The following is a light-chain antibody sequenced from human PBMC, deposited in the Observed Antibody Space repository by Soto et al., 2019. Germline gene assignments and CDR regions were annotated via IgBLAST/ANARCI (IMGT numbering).Light chain of an antibody. CDR1: QSIITY. CDR3: QQSYSTLWT. V-gene: IGKV1-39*01. J-gene: IGKJ1*01. Sequence: DLQMTQSPSSLSASVGDRVTITCRASQSIITYLNWYQQKPGKAPKLLIYAASSLQSGVPSRFSGSGSGTDFTLTISSLQPEDFATYYCQQSYSTLWTFGQGTKVEIK. CDR2: AAS.